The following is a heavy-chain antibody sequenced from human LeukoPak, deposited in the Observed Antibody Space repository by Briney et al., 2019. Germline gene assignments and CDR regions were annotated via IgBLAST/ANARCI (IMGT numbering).Heavy chain of an antibody. V-gene: IGHV4-59*11. CDR2: IYYSGST. J-gene: IGHJ4*02. Sequence: SETLSLTCTVSGGSMSSHYWSWIRQPPGKGLEYIGYIYYSGSTNYNPSLESRVTISVDTSKNQFSLKLSSVTAADTAIYYCAGDRNRSWYYYWGQGTLVTVSS. D-gene: IGHD6-13*01. CDR1: GGSMSSHY. CDR3: AGDRNRSWYYY.